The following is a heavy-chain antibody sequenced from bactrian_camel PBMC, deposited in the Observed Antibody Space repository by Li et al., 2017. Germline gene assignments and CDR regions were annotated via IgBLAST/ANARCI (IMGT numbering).Heavy chain of an antibody. D-gene: IGHD2*01. J-gene: IGHJ4*01. CDR1: GFTYYLRC. CDR2: IDKDNGR. V-gene: IGHV3S63*01. CDR3: AATSASWDGPCGPYVI. Sequence: HVQLVESGGGSAQAGGSLRLTCETSGFTYYLRCVAWFRQAPGKEREEVANIDKDNGRNYADSVKGRFIISEEHLKQRFYLQMNKLNVDDTANYTCAATSASWDGPCGPYVIWGQKTQVTVS.